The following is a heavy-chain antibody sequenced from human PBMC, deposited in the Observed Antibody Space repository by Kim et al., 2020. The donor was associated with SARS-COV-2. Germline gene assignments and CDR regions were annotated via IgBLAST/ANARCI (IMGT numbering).Heavy chain of an antibody. V-gene: IGHV3-23*01. CDR3: AKVWELLPWADN. D-gene: IGHD1-26*01. J-gene: IGHJ4*02. Sequence: SADSVKRRFTISRDNSKHTPYLQMNGLRAQDTAVYYCAKVWELLPWADNWGQGTLVTVSS.